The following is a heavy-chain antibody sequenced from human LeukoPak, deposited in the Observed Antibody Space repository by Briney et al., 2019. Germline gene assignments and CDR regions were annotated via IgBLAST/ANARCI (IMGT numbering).Heavy chain of an antibody. D-gene: IGHD1-26*01. CDR2: NSAYDGNT. CDR1: GYSFSNYG. CDR3: ARDDAIGSFPFDY. Sequence: GASVKVSCKASGYSFSNYGISWVRQAPGQGLEWMGWNSAYDGNTIYAQKFQGRVSMTTDTSTSTADMELRSLTSDDTAVYYCARDDAIGSFPFDYWGQGTLVTVSS. V-gene: IGHV1-18*01. J-gene: IGHJ4*02.